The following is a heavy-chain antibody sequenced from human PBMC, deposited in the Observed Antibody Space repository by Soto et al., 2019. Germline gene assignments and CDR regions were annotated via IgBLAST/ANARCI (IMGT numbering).Heavy chain of an antibody. CDR2: IYYSGTT. J-gene: IGHJ5*02. CDR1: GGSIRSSSYY. Sequence: SETLSLTCTVSGGSIRSSSYYLALIRQPPGKGLEWIGTIYYSGTTYYNPSLKSRVTISVDTSKNQFSLKLSSVTAADTAVYYCATQEVGGTYVYTFDPWGQGTLVT. V-gene: IGHV4-39*01. CDR3: ATQEVGGTYVYTFDP. D-gene: IGHD1-26*01.